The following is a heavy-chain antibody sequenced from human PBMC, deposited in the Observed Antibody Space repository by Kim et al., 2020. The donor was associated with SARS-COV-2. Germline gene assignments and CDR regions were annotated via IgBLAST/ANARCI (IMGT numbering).Heavy chain of an antibody. CDR2: INHSGST. Sequence: SETLSLTCAVYGGSFSGYYWSWIRQPPGKGLEWIGEINHSGSTNYNPSLKSRVTISVDTSKNQFSLKLSSVTAADTAVYYCARAPGSAFDIWGQGTMVTVSS. CDR3: ARAPGSAFDI. J-gene: IGHJ3*02. V-gene: IGHV4-34*01. D-gene: IGHD2-15*01. CDR1: GGSFSGYY.